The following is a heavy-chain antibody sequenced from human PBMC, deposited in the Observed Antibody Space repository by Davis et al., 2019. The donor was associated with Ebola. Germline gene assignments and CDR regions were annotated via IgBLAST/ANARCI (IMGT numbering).Heavy chain of an antibody. V-gene: IGHV4-34*01. CDR3: AREFSGAYYDYVWGGVMDV. Sequence: PGGSLRLSCAVYGGSFSGYYWSWIRQPPGKGLEWIGEINHSGSTNYNPSLKSRVTISVDTSKNQFSLKLSSVTAADTAVYYCAREFSGAYYDYVWGGVMDVWGKGTTVTVSS. CDR1: GGSFSGYY. CDR2: INHSGST. D-gene: IGHD3-16*01. J-gene: IGHJ6*04.